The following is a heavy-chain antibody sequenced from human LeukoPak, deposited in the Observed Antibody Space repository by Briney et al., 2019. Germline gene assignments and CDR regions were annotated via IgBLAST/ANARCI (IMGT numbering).Heavy chain of an antibody. D-gene: IGHD4-17*01. Sequence: PGGSLRLSCAASGFTFSTYSLNWVRQAPGKGLEWVSSISYDMSYRYYADSVKGRFTISRDNAKNSLYLQMNSLRAEDTAVYYCARDQDYGDYLDYWGQGTLVTVSS. CDR3: ARDQDYGDYLDY. CDR1: GFTFSTYS. J-gene: IGHJ4*02. V-gene: IGHV3-21*01. CDR2: ISYDMSYR.